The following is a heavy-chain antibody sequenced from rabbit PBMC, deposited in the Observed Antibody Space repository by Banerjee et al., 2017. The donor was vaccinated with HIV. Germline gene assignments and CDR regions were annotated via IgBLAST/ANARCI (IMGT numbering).Heavy chain of an antibody. D-gene: IGHD6-1*01. J-gene: IGHJ4*01. Sequence: QQLVESGGGLVKPGASLTLTCKASGIDFSSSYYMCWVRQAPGKGLEWIACIYVGSNGSTYYASWAKGRFTISKTSSTTVTLQMTSLTAADTATYFCARGLSSHAGYGYGRSFGLWGQGTLVTVS. CDR2: IYVGSNGST. CDR3: ARGLSSHAGYGYGRSFGL. V-gene: IGHV1S40*01. CDR1: GIDFSSSYY.